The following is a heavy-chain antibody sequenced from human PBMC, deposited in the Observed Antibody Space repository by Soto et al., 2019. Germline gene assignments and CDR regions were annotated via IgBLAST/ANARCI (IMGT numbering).Heavy chain of an antibody. Sequence: GGSLRLSCAASGFTFSSYAMSWLRQAPGRWLGWVSIISGNGGSTYYAASVKGRFTISRDNTKNTLYLQMDSLTAEDTAVYYCAKGSEFSNSHPVDLDFWGQGXLV. CDR1: GFTFSSYA. CDR3: AKGSEFSNSHPVDLDF. CDR2: ISGNGGST. D-gene: IGHD6-6*01. J-gene: IGHJ4*02. V-gene: IGHV3-23*01.